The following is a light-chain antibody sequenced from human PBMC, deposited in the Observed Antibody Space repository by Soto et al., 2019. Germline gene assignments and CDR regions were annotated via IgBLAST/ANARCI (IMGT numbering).Light chain of an antibody. CDR2: AAS. Sequence: DIQMTQSPSSVSASVGDRVTITCRASQGISSWLAWYQQNQGNAPKLLIYAASSLPSGVPSRFSGSGAGTDFTLAISSLKPEDFATYDCQQANSFPYTFGQGTKLEIK. V-gene: IGKV1-12*01. CDR3: QQANSFPYT. CDR1: QGISSW. J-gene: IGKJ2*01.